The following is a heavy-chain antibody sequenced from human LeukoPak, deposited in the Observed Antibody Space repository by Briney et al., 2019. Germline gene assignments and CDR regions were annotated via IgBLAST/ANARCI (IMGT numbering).Heavy chain of an antibody. V-gene: IGHV1-2*06. CDR2: INPNSGGT. CDR3: ASEPRIVGATIDY. Sequence: ASVKVSCKASGYTFTGYYMHWVRQAPGQGLEWMGRINPNSGGTNYAQKFQGRVTMTRDTSISTAYMELSRLRSDDTAVYYCASEPRIVGATIDYWGQGTLVTVSS. D-gene: IGHD1-26*01. J-gene: IGHJ4*02. CDR1: GYTFTGYY.